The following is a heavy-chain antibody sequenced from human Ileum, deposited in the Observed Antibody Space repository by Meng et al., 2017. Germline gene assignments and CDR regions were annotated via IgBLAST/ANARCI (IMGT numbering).Heavy chain of an antibody. J-gene: IGHJ4*02. CDR2: ISSSGGRT. D-gene: IGHD2-15*01. Sequence: EVQLLESGGGLGQPGGSLRLSCAASGFTFSSYDMCWVRQAPGKGLEWVSGISSSGGRTDYADSVKSRFTISRDNSKNRLYLQMNSLRVEDTAVYYCAPPKGVVAAATDPVYWGQGTLVTVSS. CDR3: APPKGVVAAATDPVY. V-gene: IGHV3-23*01. CDR1: GFTFSSYD.